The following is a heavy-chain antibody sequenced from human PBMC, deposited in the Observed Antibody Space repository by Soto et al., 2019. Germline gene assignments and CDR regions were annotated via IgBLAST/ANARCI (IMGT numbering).Heavy chain of an antibody. D-gene: IGHD6-13*01. CDR1: VVSISSSSYY. V-gene: IGHV4-39*01. CDR2: IYYSGST. J-gene: IGHJ5*02. Sequence: PSETLSLTCIFSVVSISSSSYYCGWIRQPPWKGLEWIGSIYYSGSTYYNPSLKSRVTISVDTSKNQFSLKLSSVTAADTAVYYCARHKAAEGWFDPWGQGTLVTVSS. CDR3: ARHKAAEGWFDP.